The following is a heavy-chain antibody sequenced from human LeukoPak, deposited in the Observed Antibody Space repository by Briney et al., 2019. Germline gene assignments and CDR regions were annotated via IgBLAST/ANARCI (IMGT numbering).Heavy chain of an antibody. J-gene: IGHJ4*02. Sequence: GGSLRLSCAASGFTFSSYAMHWVRRAPGKGLEWVSAISGSGGSTYYADSVKGRFTISRDNSKNTLYLQMNSLRAEDTAVYYCAKARGIVGATWDYWGQGTLVTVSS. V-gene: IGHV3-23*01. CDR3: AKARGIVGATWDY. D-gene: IGHD1-26*01. CDR2: ISGSGGST. CDR1: GFTFSSYA.